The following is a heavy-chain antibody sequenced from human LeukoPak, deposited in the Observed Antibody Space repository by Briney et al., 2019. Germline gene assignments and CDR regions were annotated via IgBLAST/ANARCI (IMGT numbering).Heavy chain of an antibody. D-gene: IGHD3-10*01. Sequence: GGSLRLSCAASGFTFSSYAMSWVRQAPGKGLEWVSAISGSGGSTYYADSVKGRFTISRDNSKDTLYLQMNSLRAEDTAVYYCAKAAVLWSGEYLFDYWGQGTLVTVSS. CDR1: GFTFSSYA. CDR2: ISGSGGST. J-gene: IGHJ4*02. CDR3: AKAAVLWSGEYLFDY. V-gene: IGHV3-23*01.